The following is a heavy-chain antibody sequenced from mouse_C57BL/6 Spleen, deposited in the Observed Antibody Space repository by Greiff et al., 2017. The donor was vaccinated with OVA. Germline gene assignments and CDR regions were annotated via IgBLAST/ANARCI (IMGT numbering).Heavy chain of an antibody. CDR2: INPNNGGT. D-gene: IGHD2-3*01. CDR3: ASAGSYDGYYGSWFAY. CDR1: GYTFTDYN. V-gene: IGHV1-22*01. J-gene: IGHJ3*01. Sequence: EVQLQESGPELVKPGASVKMSCKASGYTFTDYNMHWVKQSHGKSLEWIGYINPNNGGTSYNQKFKGKATLTVNKSSSTAYMELRSLTSEDSAVYYCASAGSYDGYYGSWFAYWGQGTLVTVSA.